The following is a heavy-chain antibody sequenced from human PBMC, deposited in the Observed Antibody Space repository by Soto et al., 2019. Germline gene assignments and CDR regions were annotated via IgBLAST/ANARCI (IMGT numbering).Heavy chain of an antibody. Sequence: QVQLVESGGGVVQPGTSLRLSCATAGFRFSSFGMHWVRQAPGKGLEWVAVIWYDGSDKYYAESVKGRFTISRDDSKNTVYLQMNSLRVEDTAVYFCVRDRDYGRPGEYWGQGTLVTVPS. V-gene: IGHV3-33*01. CDR1: GFRFSSFG. CDR2: IWYDGSDK. D-gene: IGHD3-10*01. CDR3: VRDRDYGRPGEY. J-gene: IGHJ4*02.